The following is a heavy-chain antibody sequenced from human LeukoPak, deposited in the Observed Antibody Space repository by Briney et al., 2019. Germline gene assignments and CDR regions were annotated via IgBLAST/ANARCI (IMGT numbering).Heavy chain of an antibody. D-gene: IGHD2-2*01. CDR2: IYPGDSDT. CDR3: ARRYCSSTSCNPYFFDY. CDR1: GYSLSIQW. Sequence: GESLKISCRGSGYSLSIQWIGWVRQMPGKGLEWMGMIYPGDSDTKYSPSFEGQVTISADKSISTAYLRWSSLKASDTAMYYCARRYCSSTSCNPYFFDYWGQGTLVTVSS. V-gene: IGHV5-51*01. J-gene: IGHJ4*02.